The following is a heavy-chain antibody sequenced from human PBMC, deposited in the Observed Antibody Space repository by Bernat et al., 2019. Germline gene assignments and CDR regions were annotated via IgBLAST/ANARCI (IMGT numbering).Heavy chain of an antibody. CDR2: ISGDGGST. D-gene: IGHD3-22*01. V-gene: IGHV3-43*02. J-gene: IGHJ5*02. CDR3: AKAGPYYYVSNWLFEDNWFDP. Sequence: EVQLVESGGGVVQPGGSLRLSCAASGFTFDDYAMHWVRQAPGKGLEWVSLISGDGGSTYYADSVKGRFTISRDNSKNSLYLQMNSLRTEDTALYYCAKAGPYYYVSNWLFEDNWFDPWGQGTLVNVSS. CDR1: GFTFDDYA.